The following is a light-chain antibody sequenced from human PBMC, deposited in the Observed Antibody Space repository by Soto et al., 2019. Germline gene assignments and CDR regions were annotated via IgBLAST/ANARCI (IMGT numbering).Light chain of an antibody. CDR1: QTIDSW. CDR3: QQYHIYSGT. J-gene: IGKJ1*01. Sequence: DIQMTQSPSTLSASVGDRVTITCRASQTIDSWLAWYQQRPGKPPNLLIYKASTLASGVPSRFSGSGSGTEFTLTINSLHPDDFATYYCQQYHIYSGTFGQGTKVDI. CDR2: KAS. V-gene: IGKV1-5*03.